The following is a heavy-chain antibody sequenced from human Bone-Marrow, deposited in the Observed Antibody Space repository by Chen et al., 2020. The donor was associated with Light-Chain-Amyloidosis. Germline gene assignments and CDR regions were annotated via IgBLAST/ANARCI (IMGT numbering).Heavy chain of an antibody. CDR1: GGSIRSDNYY. V-gene: IGHV4-61*02. D-gene: IGHD5-12*01. Sequence: QVQLQESGPGLVKPSQTLSLTCTVSGGSIRSDNYYWSWIRQPAGKGLEWIGHIYISRNTNYNPSLKSRVTISLDTSKNQFSLNLSSVTAADTAVYYCARSYSGYFDCWGQGTQVTVSS. CDR2: IYISRNT. CDR3: ARSYSGYFDC. J-gene: IGHJ4*02.